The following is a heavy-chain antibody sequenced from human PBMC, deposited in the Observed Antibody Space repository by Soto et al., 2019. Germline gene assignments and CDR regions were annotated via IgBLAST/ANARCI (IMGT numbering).Heavy chain of an antibody. J-gene: IGHJ4*02. V-gene: IGHV4-59*01. CDR2: IYYSGST. CDR1: GGSISSYY. CDR3: ASEYCSGGSCRLDY. Sequence: ASETLSLTCTVSGGSISSYYWSWIRQPPGKGLEWIGYIYYSGSTNYNPSLKSRVTISVDTSKNQFSLKLSSVTAADTAVYYCASEYCSGGSCRLDYWGQGTLVTVSS. D-gene: IGHD2-15*01.